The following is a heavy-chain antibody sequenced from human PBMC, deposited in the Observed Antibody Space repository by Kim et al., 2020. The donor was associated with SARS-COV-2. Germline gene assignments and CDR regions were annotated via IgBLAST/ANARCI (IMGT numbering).Heavy chain of an antibody. J-gene: IGHJ6*02. V-gene: IGHV1-8*01. CDR3: ARGGYYYGSGSYYPYYYYGMDV. CDR2: MNPNSGNT. CDR1: GYTFTSYD. D-gene: IGHD3-10*01. Sequence: ASVKVSCQASGYTFTSYDINWVRQATGQGLEWMGWMNPNSGNTGYAQKFQGRVTMTRNTSISTAYMELSSLRSEDTAVYYCARGGYYYGSGSYYPYYYYGMDVWGQGTTVTVSS.